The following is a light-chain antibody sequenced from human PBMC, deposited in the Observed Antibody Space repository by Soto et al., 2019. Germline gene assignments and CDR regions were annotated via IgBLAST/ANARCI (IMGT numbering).Light chain of an antibody. J-gene: IGKJ1*01. V-gene: IGKV1-39*01. CDR1: QGIRSF. CDR3: QQSYNSPQT. Sequence: QMTQSPSSLSASVGDRVTITCRARQGIRSFLNWYQQKLGKAPKLLIYSTSHLQSGVPSRFSGSGSGTDFTLTISSLQPEDFATYYCQQSYNSPQTFGQGTKVEI. CDR2: STS.